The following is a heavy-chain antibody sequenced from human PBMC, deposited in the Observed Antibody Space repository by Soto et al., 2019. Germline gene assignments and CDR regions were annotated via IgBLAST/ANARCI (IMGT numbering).Heavy chain of an antibody. D-gene: IGHD3-10*01. V-gene: IGHV3-23*01. CDR2: ISGSGGST. CDR1: GFTFSSYA. CDR3: AKDLMVQKPYYYYYMDV. J-gene: IGHJ6*03. Sequence: EVQLLESGGGLVQPGGSLRLSCAASGFTFSSYAMSWVRQAPGKGLEWVSAISGSGGSTYYADSVKGRFTISRDNSKKTLYLQMNSLSAEDTAVYYCAKDLMVQKPYYYYYMDVWGKGTTVTVSS.